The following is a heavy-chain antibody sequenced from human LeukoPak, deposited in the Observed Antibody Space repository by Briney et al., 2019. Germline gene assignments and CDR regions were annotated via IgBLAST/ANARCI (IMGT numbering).Heavy chain of an antibody. CDR1: RFTFSSYA. CDR3: AKAPGYTVTTGFDY. J-gene: IGHJ4*02. CDR2: ISGSGGST. D-gene: IGHD4-17*01. V-gene: IGHV3-23*01. Sequence: GGSLRLSCAASRFTFSSYAMSWVRQAPGKGLEWVSAISGSGGSTSYADSVKGRFTIFRDNSKNTLYLQMNSLRAEDTAVYYCAKAPGYTVTTGFDYWGQGTLVTVSS.